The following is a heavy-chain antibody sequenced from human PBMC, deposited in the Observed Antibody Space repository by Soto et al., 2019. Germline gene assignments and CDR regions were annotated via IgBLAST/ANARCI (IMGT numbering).Heavy chain of an antibody. J-gene: IGHJ4*02. V-gene: IGHV2-5*02. D-gene: IGHD3-10*01. Sequence: QITLKESGPTLVKPTQTLTLTCTFSGFSLSTSGVGVGWIRQPPGKALEWLAIIYWDDEKRYSPSLKTRLTVTKDTSKNQVVLTMTNVDPVDTATYYCAHMAYFDSGKQFDYWGQGTLVSVSS. CDR1: GFSLSTSGVG. CDR2: IYWDDEK. CDR3: AHMAYFDSGKQFDY.